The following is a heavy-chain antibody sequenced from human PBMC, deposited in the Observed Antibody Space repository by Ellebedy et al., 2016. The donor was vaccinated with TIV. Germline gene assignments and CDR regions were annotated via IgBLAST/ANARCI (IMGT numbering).Heavy chain of an antibody. V-gene: IGHV3-23*01. Sequence: PGGSLRLSCAASGFTFSSYAMSWVRQPPGKGLEWVSAISGRGGGTYYADSVKGRFTISRDNSKNTLYLQMNSLRAEDTAVYYCAKGRRMVYSTGGLDYWGQGTLVTVSS. CDR2: ISGRGGGT. CDR3: AKGRRMVYSTGGLDY. J-gene: IGHJ4*02. CDR1: GFTFSSYA. D-gene: IGHD2-8*01.